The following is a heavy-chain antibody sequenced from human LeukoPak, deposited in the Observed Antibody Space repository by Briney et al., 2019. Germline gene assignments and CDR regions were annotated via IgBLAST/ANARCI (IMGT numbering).Heavy chain of an antibody. Sequence: AASVKVSCKASGYTFTSYYIHWVRQAPGQGPEWMGIIYPSGGSTTYAQKFQGRVTMTRDMSTSTVYMELSSLRSEDTAVYYCAIGYCRGGSCDDEPGDAFDIWGQGTVVAVSS. CDR2: IYPSGGST. CDR3: AIGYCRGGSCDDEPGDAFDI. J-gene: IGHJ3*02. CDR1: GYTFTSYY. D-gene: IGHD2-15*01. V-gene: IGHV1-46*01.